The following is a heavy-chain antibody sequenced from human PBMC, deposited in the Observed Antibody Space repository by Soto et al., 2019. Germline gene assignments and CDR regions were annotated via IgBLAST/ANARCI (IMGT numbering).Heavy chain of an antibody. CDR3: ARLIPTWSGYFITTYRVRNYGMDV. CDR1: EFSFSNYW. J-gene: IGHJ6*02. D-gene: IGHD3-3*01. V-gene: IGHV3-74*01. CDR2: INSDGSST. Sequence: GGSLRLSCALSEFSFSNYWIYWVRQAPEKALLWVSRINSDGSSTSYADSVKGRFTFSRDKSISTAYLQWSSLKASDTAMYYCARLIPTWSGYFITTYRVRNYGMDVWGQGTTVTVSS.